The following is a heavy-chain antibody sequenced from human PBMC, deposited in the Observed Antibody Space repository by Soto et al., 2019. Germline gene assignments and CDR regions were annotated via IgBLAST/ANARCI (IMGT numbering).Heavy chain of an antibody. CDR3: ARGGLVATISPFGY. D-gene: IGHD5-12*01. J-gene: IGHJ4*02. V-gene: IGHV3-33*01. Sequence: QVQLVESGGGVVQPGRSLRLSCAASGFTFSSYGMHWVRQAPGKGLEWVAVIWYDGSNKYYADSVKGRFTISRDNSKNTLYLQMNSLRAEDTAVYYCARGGLVATISPFGYCGQGTLVTVSS. CDR1: GFTFSSYG. CDR2: IWYDGSNK.